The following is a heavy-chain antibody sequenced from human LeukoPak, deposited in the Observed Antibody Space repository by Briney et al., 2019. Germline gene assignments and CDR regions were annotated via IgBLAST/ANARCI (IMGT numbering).Heavy chain of an antibody. Sequence: GGSLRLSCAASGFTFSSYGMSWVRQAPGKGLEWVSSISGSGGSTYYADSVKGRFTISRDNSKNTLYLQMNSLRAEDTAVYYCAKRGPGSPQSGKYYFDYWGQGTLVTVSS. V-gene: IGHV3-23*01. CDR3: AKRGPGSPQSGKYYFDY. J-gene: IGHJ4*02. D-gene: IGHD3-10*01. CDR2: ISGSGGST. CDR1: GFTFSSYG.